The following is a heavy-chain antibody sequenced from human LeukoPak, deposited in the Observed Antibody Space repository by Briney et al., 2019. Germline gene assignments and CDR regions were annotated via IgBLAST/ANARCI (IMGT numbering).Heavy chain of an antibody. V-gene: IGHV4-31*03. J-gene: IGHJ4*02. CDR1: GGSISSGGYY. CDR3: ARLHYYDSSGYYPDLDY. D-gene: IGHD3-22*01. Sequence: TLSLTCTVSGGSISSGGYYWSWIRQHPGKGLEWIGYIYYSGSTYYNPSLKSRVTISVDTSKNQFSLKLSSVTAADTAVYYCARLHYYDSSGYYPDLDYWGQGTLVTVSS. CDR2: IYYSGST.